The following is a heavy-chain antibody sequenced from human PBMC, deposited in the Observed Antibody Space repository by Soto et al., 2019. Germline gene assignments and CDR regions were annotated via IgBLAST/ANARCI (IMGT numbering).Heavy chain of an antibody. J-gene: IGHJ4*02. CDR3: ARHEPYEYGSGTDY. V-gene: IGHV4-39*01. D-gene: IGHD3-10*01. CDR1: GGSISSTSYY. Sequence: SETLSLTCTVSGGSISSTSYYWGWIRQPPGKGLEWIASIYYSGNTYYNPSLKSRVTISVDTSKNQFSLKLNSVTAADTAVYYCARHEPYEYGSGTDYWGQGTLVTVSS. CDR2: IYYSGNT.